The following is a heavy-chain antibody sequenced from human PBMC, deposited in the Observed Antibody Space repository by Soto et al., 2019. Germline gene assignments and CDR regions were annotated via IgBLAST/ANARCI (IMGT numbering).Heavy chain of an antibody. CDR2: IYYSGST. V-gene: IGHV4-59*01. D-gene: IGHD3-9*01. J-gene: IGHJ3*02. Sequence: LSLTCTVSGGSISSYYWSWIRQPPGKGLEWIGYIYYSGSTNYNPSLKSRVTISVDTSKNQFSLKLSSVTAADTAVYYCAREGFDGYYDILTGYYKGAFDIWGQGTMVTVSS. CDR3: AREGFDGYYDILTGYYKGAFDI. CDR1: GGSISSYY.